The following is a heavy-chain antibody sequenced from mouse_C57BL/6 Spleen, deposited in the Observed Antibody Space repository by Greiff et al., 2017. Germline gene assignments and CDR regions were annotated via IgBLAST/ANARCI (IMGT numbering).Heavy chain of an antibody. D-gene: IGHD2-2*01. Sequence: QVQLQQSGAELVRPGASVTLSCKASGYTFTDYEMHWVKQTPVHGLEWIGAIDPETGGTAYNQKFKGKAILTADKSSSTAYMELRSLTSEDSAVYYCTRNGYDLPWFAYWGQGTLVTVSA. V-gene: IGHV1-15*01. J-gene: IGHJ3*01. CDR3: TRNGYDLPWFAY. CDR2: IDPETGGT. CDR1: GYTFTDYE.